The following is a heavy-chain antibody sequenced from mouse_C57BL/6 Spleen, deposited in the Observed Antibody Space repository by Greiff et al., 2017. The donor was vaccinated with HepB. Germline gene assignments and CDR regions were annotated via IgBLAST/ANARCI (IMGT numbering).Heavy chain of an antibody. J-gene: IGHJ1*03. CDR2: INPNNGGT. CDR1: GYTFTDYY. D-gene: IGHD1-1*01. CDR3: AREGYGSGYFDV. Sequence: EVKLMESGPELVKPGASVKISCKASGYTFTDYYMNWVKQSHGKSLEWIGDINPNNGGTSYNQKFKGKATLTVDKSSSTAYMELRSLTSEDSAVYYCAREGYGSGYFDVWGTGTTVTVSS. V-gene: IGHV1-26*01.